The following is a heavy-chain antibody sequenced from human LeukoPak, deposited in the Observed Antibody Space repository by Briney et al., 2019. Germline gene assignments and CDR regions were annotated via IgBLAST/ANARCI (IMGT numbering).Heavy chain of an antibody. CDR2: INAGNGNT. V-gene: IGHV1-3*01. D-gene: IGHD3-22*01. J-gene: IGHJ6*02. Sequence: ASVKVSCKASGYTFTSYAMHWVRQAPGQRLEWMGWINAGNGNTKYSQKFQGRVTITRNTSASTAYMELSSLRSEDTAVYYCARDLDSSREDVWGQGTTVTVSS. CDR3: ARDLDSSREDV. CDR1: GYTFTSYA.